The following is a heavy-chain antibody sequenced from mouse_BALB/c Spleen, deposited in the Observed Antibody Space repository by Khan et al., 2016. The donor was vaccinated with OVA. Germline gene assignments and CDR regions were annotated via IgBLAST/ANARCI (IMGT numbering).Heavy chain of an antibody. CDR2: IYPGTGST. CDR1: GYIFTSYW. D-gene: IGHD3-3*01. V-gene: IGHV1S132*01. Sequence: QVQLKESGAELVRPGASVKLSCKTSGYIFTSYWIHWVKQRSGQGLEWIARIYPGTGSTYYNEKFKGKATLTADKSSSTAYMQLSSLNSEASAVCFGARGGDDDHAMDYWGQGTSVPVSS. J-gene: IGHJ4*01. CDR3: ARGGDDDHAMDY.